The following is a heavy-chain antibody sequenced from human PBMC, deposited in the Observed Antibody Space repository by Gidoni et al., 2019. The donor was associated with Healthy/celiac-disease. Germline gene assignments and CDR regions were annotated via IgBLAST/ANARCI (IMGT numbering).Heavy chain of an antibody. D-gene: IGHD2-2*02. CDR3: ARLPATAKPTSDY. Sequence: EVKLVQSGAEVKKPGESLTISCKGSEYSFTSYCHGWVRQMTGKGLEWMVIIYRGDSDTRYSPSFQGQVTISADKSIITAYLQWSSLKASDTAMYYCARLPATAKPTSDYWGQGTLVTVSS. CDR2: IYRGDSDT. CDR1: EYSFTSYC. V-gene: IGHV5-51*01. J-gene: IGHJ4*02.